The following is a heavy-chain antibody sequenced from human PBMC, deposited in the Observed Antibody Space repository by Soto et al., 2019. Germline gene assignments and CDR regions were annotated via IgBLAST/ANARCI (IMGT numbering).Heavy chain of an antibody. CDR2: INAGNGNT. CDR1: GYTFTSYA. V-gene: IGHV1-3*01. J-gene: IGHJ5*02. CDR3: ARSKPFSSSWYPPGWFDP. D-gene: IGHD6-13*01. Sequence: ASVKVSCKASGYTFTSYAMHWVRQAPGQRLGWMGWINAGNGNTKYSQKFQGRVTITRDTSASTAYMELSSLRSEDTAVYYCARSKPFSSSWYPPGWFDPWGQGTLVTVSS.